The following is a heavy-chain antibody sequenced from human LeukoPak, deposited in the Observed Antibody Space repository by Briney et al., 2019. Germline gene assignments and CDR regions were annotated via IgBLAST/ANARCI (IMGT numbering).Heavy chain of an antibody. CDR3: AARVNYDFWSGTLLSD. CDR2: ISGSGDST. J-gene: IGHJ4*02. CDR1: GFTFSSYA. Sequence: PGGSLRLSCAASGFTFSSYAMSWVRQAPGKGLEWVSAISGSGDSTYYADSVKGRFTISRDNSKNTLYLQMNSLRAEDTAVYYCAARVNYDFWSGTLLSDWGQGTLVTVSS. D-gene: IGHD3-3*01. V-gene: IGHV3-23*01.